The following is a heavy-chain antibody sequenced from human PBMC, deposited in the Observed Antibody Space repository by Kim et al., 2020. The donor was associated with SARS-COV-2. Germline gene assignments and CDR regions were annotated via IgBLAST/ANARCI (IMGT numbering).Heavy chain of an antibody. Sequence: ASVKVSCKASGYTFTSYAMNWVRQAPGQGLEWMGWINTNTGNPTYAQGFTGRFVFSLDTSVSTAYLQISSLKAEDTAVYYCARDALRYFDWLLGYWGQGTLVTVSS. V-gene: IGHV7-4-1*02. CDR2: INTNTGNP. D-gene: IGHD3-9*01. CDR1: GYTFTSYA. J-gene: IGHJ4*02. CDR3: ARDALRYFDWLLGY.